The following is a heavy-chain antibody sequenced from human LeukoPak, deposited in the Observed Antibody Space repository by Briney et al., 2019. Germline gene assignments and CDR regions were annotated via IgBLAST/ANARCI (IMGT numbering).Heavy chain of an antibody. D-gene: IGHD3-16*02. CDR2: IYPGDSDT. CDR1: GYSFTSYW. V-gene: IGHV5-51*01. Sequence: GESLQISCKGSGYSFTSYWIGWVRQMPGKGLEWMGIIYPGDSDTRYSPSFQGQVTISADKSISTAYLQWSSLKASDTAMYYCARRPPFMITFGGVIVHDAFDIWGQGTMVTVSS. J-gene: IGHJ3*02. CDR3: ARRPPFMITFGGVIVHDAFDI.